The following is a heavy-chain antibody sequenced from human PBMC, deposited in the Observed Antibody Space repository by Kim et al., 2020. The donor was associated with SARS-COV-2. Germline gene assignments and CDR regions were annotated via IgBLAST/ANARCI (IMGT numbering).Heavy chain of an antibody. CDR3: AKSRKWGITMIVVVKMAPHFYFDY. CDR1: GFTFSSYA. Sequence: GGSLRLSCAASGFTFSSYAMSWVRQAPGKGLEWVSAISGSGGSTYYADSVKGRFTISRDNSKNTLYLQMNSLRAEDTAVYYCAKSRKWGITMIVVVKMAPHFYFDYWGQGTLVTVSS. V-gene: IGHV3-23*01. CDR2: ISGSGGST. J-gene: IGHJ4*02. D-gene: IGHD3-22*01.